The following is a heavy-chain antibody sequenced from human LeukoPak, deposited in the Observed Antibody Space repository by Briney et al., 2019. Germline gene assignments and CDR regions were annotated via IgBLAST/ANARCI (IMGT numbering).Heavy chain of an antibody. CDR1: GFTFSGSA. CDR2: IRSKANSYAT. J-gene: IGHJ4*02. Sequence: GGSLRLSCAASGFTFSGSAVHWVRQASGKGLEWVGHIRSKANSYATAYAASVRGRFTISRDDSKNTAYLQMSSLKTEDTAVYYCTRLGGGYGELDNWGQGTLVTVSS. V-gene: IGHV3-73*01. CDR3: TRLGGGYGELDN. D-gene: IGHD5-12*01.